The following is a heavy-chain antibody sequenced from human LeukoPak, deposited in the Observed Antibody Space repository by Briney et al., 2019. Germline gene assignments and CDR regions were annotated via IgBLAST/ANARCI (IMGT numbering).Heavy chain of an antibody. CDR3: ARSTWLLDK. D-gene: IGHD3-22*01. Sequence: PSETLSLTCTVSGGSINNYYWSWIRQPPGKGLEWIAYIYYTGSANYNPSLKSRGTISVDTSKNQFSLKLSSVTAADTAVYYCARSTWLLDKWGQGTLVTVSS. V-gene: IGHV4-59*01. CDR1: GGSINNYY. CDR2: IYYTGSA. J-gene: IGHJ4*02.